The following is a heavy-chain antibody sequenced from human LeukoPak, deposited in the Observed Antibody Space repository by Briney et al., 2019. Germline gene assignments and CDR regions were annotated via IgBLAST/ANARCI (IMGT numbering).Heavy chain of an antibody. CDR2: IYPGDSDT. CDR1: GYSFTSYW. D-gene: IGHD6-13*01. CDR3: ARHVGSTTHFDH. J-gene: IGHJ4*02. V-gene: IGHV5-51*01. Sequence: GESLQISCQGSGYSFTSYWIAWVRQMPGKGLEWMGIIYPGDSDTKYSPSFQGQVTIAADKSTSTAYLQWSSLKASDTAMYYCARHVGSTTHFDHWGQGTLVTVSS.